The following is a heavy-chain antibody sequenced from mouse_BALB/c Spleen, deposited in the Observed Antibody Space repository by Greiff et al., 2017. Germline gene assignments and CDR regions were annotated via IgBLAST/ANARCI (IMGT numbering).Heavy chain of an antibody. CDR3: AREDFSLPWFAY. V-gene: IGHV1-4*01. J-gene: IGHJ3*01. CDR2: INPSSGYT. CDR1: GYTFTSYT. Sequence: LQESGAELARPGASVKMSCKASGYTFTSYTMHWVKQRPGQGLEWIGYINPSSGYTNYNQKFKDKATLTADKSSSTAYMQLSSLTSEDSAVYYCAREDFSLPWFAYWGQGTLVTVSA.